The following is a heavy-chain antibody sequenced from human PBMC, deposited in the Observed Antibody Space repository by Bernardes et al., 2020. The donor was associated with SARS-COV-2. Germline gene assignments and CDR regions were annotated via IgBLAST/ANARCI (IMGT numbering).Heavy chain of an antibody. CDR3: ASEDTVTSGSPFDY. V-gene: IGHV4-39*01. D-gene: IGHD4-17*01. CDR1: GGSISSSSYY. CDR2: IYYSGST. J-gene: IGHJ4*02. Sequence: SETLSLTCTVSGGSISSSSYYWGWIRQPPGKGLEWIGSIYYSGSTYYNPSLKSRVTISVDTSKNQFSLKLSSVTAADTAVYYCASEDTVTSGSPFDYWGQGTLVTVSS.